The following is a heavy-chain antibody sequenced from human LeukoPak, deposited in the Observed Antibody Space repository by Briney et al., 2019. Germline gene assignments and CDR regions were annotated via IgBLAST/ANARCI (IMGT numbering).Heavy chain of an antibody. CDR2: INGSGGST. Sequence: GGSLRLSCAASGFPLSSYSMNWVRPAPAKGLEGVSAINGSGGSTYYADSVKGRFTISRDDSKNTLYLQMTSLRAEETAVYYCAKQTPSDYYDSSGHFDYWGQGTLVTVSS. V-gene: IGHV3-23*01. J-gene: IGHJ4*02. D-gene: IGHD3-22*01. CDR3: AKQTPSDYYDSSGHFDY. CDR1: GFPLSSYS.